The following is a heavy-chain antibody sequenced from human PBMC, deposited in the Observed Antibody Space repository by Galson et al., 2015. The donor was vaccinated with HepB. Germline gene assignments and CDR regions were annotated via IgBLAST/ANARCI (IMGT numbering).Heavy chain of an antibody. CDR3: AKSRTSSWSHDALDV. Sequence: SLRLSCAASGFTFTAYWMTWVRQAPGKGLEWVATIKQDGIEKYYVDSVKGRFTISRDNSKNTLYLQMDSLRAEDTAVYYCAKSRTSSWSHDALDVWGQGTMVTV. J-gene: IGHJ3*01. V-gene: IGHV3-7*03. D-gene: IGHD6-13*01. CDR2: IKQDGIEK. CDR1: GFTFTAYW.